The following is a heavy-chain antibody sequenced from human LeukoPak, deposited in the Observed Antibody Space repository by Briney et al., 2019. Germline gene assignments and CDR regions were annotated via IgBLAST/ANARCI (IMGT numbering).Heavy chain of an antibody. D-gene: IGHD6-19*01. CDR1: GFTFSSYA. CDR3: ARDQDSRGWEEFFDY. Sequence: GGSLRLSCAASGFTFSSYAMHWVRQAPGKGLEWVAVISYDGSNKYYADSVKGRFTISRDNSKNTLYLQMNSLRAEDTAVYYCARDQDSRGWEEFFDYWGQGTLVTVSS. V-gene: IGHV3-30-3*01. J-gene: IGHJ4*02. CDR2: ISYDGSNK.